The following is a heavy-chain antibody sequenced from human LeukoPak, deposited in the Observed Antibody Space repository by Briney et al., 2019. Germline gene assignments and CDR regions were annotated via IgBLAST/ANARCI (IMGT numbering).Heavy chain of an antibody. CDR1: GGSISSYY. CDR3: ARDRICWSGTGVVYYYYGMDV. J-gene: IGHJ6*02. Sequence: SETLSLTCTVSGGSISSYYWSWIRQPAGKGLEWIGRIYTSGSTNYNPSLKSRVNMSVDTSKNQFSLKLSSVTAADTAVYYCARDRICWSGTGVVYYYYGMDVWGQGTTVTVSS. D-gene: IGHD3-3*01. CDR2: IYTSGST. V-gene: IGHV4-4*07.